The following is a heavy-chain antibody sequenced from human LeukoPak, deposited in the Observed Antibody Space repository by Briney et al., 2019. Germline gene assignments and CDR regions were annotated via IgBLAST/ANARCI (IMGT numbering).Heavy chain of an antibody. CDR3: TTVRGFCSGRSCLGY. CDR2: IKSKTDGGTT. V-gene: IGHV3-15*01. CDR1: GFTLSSYN. Sequence: GGSLRLSCAVSGFTLSSYNMNWVRQAPGKGLEWVGRIKSKTDGGTTDYAAPVKGRFTISRDDSKNTLYLQMNSLKTEDTAVFYRTTVRGFCSGRSCLGYWGQGTLVTVSS. D-gene: IGHD2-15*01. J-gene: IGHJ4*02.